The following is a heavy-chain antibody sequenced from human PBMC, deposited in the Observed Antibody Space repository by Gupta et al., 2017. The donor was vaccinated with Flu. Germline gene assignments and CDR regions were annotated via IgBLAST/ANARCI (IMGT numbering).Heavy chain of an antibody. J-gene: IGHJ6*03. CDR1: GFMFSSYA. Sequence: EVQLLDSGGGLKQPGGTLRLSCAASGFMFSSYAMTWVRQAPGKGLEWVSTISGTGISTYYADSVKGRFSISRDNSKNTLYLQMNSLRAEDTAVYYCAKDQCRSPSCQGYMDVWARGTTVTVSS. D-gene: IGHD2-2*01. CDR3: AKDQCRSPSCQGYMDV. V-gene: IGHV3-23*01. CDR2: ISGTGIST.